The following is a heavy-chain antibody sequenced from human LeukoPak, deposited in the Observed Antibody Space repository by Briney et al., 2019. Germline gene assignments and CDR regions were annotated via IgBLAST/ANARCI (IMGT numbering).Heavy chain of an antibody. CDR1: GFTFSNYW. CDR3: ARDFSGESDY. CDR2: IKEDGSEQ. V-gene: IGHV3-7*01. J-gene: IGHJ4*02. D-gene: IGHD3-10*01. Sequence: GGSLRLSCGASGFTFSNYWMTWVRQAPGKGLEWVANIKEDGSEQYYVDSVTGRFTISRDNAEKSLYLQMDSLRAEDTAVYYCARDFSGESDYWGQGILCTVSS.